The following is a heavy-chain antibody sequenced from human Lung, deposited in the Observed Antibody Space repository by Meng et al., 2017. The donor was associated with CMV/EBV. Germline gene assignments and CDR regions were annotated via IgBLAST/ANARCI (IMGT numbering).Heavy chain of an antibody. V-gene: IGHV3-21*01. Sequence: SCAASGFTFSSYSMNWVRQAPGKGLEWVSSISSSSYIYYADSVKGRFTISRDNAKNSLYLQMNSLRAEDTAVYYCARDSSSSYYYYGMDVWGQAXTVTVSS. J-gene: IGHJ6*02. CDR2: ISSSSYI. CDR1: GFTFSSYS. D-gene: IGHD6-6*01. CDR3: ARDSSSSYYYYGMDV.